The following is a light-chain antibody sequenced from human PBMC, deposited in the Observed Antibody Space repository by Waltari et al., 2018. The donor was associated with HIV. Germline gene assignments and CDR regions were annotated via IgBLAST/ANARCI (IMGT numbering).Light chain of an antibody. CDR2: DTS. J-gene: IGLJ2*01. V-gene: IGLV7-46*01. CDR1: TGAVTSDHY. Sequence: QAVVTQEPSLTVSPGGTVTLTCDSRTGAVTSDHYPYWFQRTPGQAPRTLIYDTSNKHSWTPARFSGSLLGGKAALTLSGAQPEDEAEYYCLLSYGGARVFGGGTKLTVL. CDR3: LLSYGGARV.